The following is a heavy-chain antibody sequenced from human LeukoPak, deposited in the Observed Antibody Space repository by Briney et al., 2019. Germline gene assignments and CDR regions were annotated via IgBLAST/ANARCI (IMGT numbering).Heavy chain of an antibody. CDR2: IYHSGTT. Sequence: PSETLSLTCAVSGGSISSSNWWSWVRQPPGKGLEWIGEIYHSGTTNYNPSLKSRVTISVDKSKNQFSLKLTSVTAADTAVYHCSRCAVGATRGSLDYWGQGTLVTVSS. J-gene: IGHJ4*02. D-gene: IGHD1-26*01. CDR3: SRCAVGATRGSLDY. V-gene: IGHV4-4*02. CDR1: GGSISSSNW.